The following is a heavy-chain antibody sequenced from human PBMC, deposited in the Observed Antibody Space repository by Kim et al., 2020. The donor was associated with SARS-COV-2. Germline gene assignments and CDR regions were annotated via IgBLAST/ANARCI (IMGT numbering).Heavy chain of an antibody. CDR1: GFTFSSYS. Sequence: GGSLRLSCAASGFTFSSYSMNWVRQAPRKGLEWVSSISTTTSDIYYADSVKGRFTISRDNAKNSLYLQMNSLRAEDTAVYYCARGYSSTVGFWGQGTLVTVSS. J-gene: IGHJ4*02. CDR3: ARGYSSTVGF. CDR2: ISTTTSDI. V-gene: IGHV3-21*01. D-gene: IGHD6-13*01.